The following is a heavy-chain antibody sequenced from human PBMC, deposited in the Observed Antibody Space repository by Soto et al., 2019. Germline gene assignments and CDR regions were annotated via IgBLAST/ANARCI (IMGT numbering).Heavy chain of an antibody. V-gene: IGHV5-51*01. CDR1: GYSFSSYW. CDR2: VYPGDSDT. D-gene: IGHD3-9*01. J-gene: IGHJ4*02. Sequence: GESLKISCKGSGYSFSSYWIGWVRQMPGEGLEWMGFVYPGDSDTRYSPSFQGHVTISVDKSISTAYLQWSSLRASDTAMYYCARQPDYNILTGYLYYFDYWGPGTLVTVSS. CDR3: ARQPDYNILTGYLYYFDY.